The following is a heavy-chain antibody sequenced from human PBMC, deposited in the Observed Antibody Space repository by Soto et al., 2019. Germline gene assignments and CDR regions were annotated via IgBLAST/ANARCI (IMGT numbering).Heavy chain of an antibody. CDR1: GFPFTGYY. Sequence: ASVKVSCKASGFPFTGYYIHWLRQAPGQGLEWMGWINAHSGGTEYAQKFQGRVTLTRDTSIATAYLTLTSLTSDDTALYYCAKDLTRQLAYWLDPWGQGTQVTVSS. CDR3: AKDLTRQLAYWLDP. CDR2: INAHSGGT. V-gene: IGHV1-2*02. D-gene: IGHD6-6*01. J-gene: IGHJ5*02.